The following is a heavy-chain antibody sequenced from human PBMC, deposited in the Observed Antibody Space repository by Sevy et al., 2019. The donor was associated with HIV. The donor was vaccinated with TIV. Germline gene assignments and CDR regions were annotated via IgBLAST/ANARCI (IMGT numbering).Heavy chain of an antibody. D-gene: IGHD4-17*01. CDR1: GGSFCGYY. CDR2: INHSGSS. Sequence: SETLSLTCAVYGGSFCGYYWSWIRQPPGKGLEWIGEINHSGSSNYNPSLKSRVTISVDTSKNQFSLKLSSVTAADTAVYYCARGGRGDNYGDYGNYYDYWGQGTLVTVSS. J-gene: IGHJ4*02. V-gene: IGHV4-34*01. CDR3: ARGGRGDNYGDYGNYYDY.